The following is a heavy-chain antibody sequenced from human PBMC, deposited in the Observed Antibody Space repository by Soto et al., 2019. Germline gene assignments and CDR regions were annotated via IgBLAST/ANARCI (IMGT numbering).Heavy chain of an antibody. CDR1: GGSISSGGYY. D-gene: IGHD3-3*01. V-gene: IGHV4-31*03. Sequence: LSLTCTVSGGSISSGGYYWSWIRQHPGKGLEWIGYIYYSGSTYYNPSLKSRVTISVDTSKNQFSLKLSSVTAADTAVYYCAREAIFGVAYDYWGQGTLVTVSS. J-gene: IGHJ4*02. CDR2: IYYSGST. CDR3: AREAIFGVAYDY.